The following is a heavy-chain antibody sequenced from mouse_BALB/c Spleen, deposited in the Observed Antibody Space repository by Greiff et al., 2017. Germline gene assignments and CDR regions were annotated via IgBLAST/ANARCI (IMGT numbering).Heavy chain of an antibody. CDR1: GFTFSSFG. D-gene: IGHD3-1*01. J-gene: IGHJ4*01. CDR2: ISSGSSTI. CDR3: ARTARATSAMDY. Sequence: DVKLVESGGGLVQPGGSRKLSCAASGFTFSSFGMHWVRQAPEKGLEWVAYISSGSSTIYYADTVKGRFTISRDNPKNTLFLQMTSLRSEDTAMYYCARTARATSAMDYWGQGTSVTVSS. V-gene: IGHV5-17*02.